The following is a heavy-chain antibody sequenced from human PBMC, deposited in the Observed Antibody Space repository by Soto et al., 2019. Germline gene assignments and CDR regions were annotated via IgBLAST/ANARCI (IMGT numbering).Heavy chain of an antibody. J-gene: IGHJ6*02. CDR2: INSDGSST. D-gene: IGHD3-3*01. V-gene: IGHV3-74*01. Sequence: GGSLRLSCAASGFTFSNYWMHWVRQSPGKGLVWVSRINSDGSSTSYADSVKGRFTISRDNAKNTLYLQMNSLRAEDTAVYYCARTDDFWSGYYGYGMDVWGQGTTVTVSS. CDR1: GFTFSNYW. CDR3: ARTDDFWSGYYGYGMDV.